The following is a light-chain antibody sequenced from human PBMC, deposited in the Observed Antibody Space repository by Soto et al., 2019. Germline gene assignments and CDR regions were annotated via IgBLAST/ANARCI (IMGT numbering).Light chain of an antibody. V-gene: IGKV3-20*01. CDR3: QHYVERSPIT. CDR2: GAS. J-gene: IGKJ5*01. CDR1: QSVSSR. Sequence: TKSPGTLSLSAGERAPLSCRASQSVSSRLAWYQQKPGQAPRLLISGASSRATGIPDRFSGSGSGTDFTLTISRLEPEDFALYYCQHYVERSPITFGQGTRLAIK.